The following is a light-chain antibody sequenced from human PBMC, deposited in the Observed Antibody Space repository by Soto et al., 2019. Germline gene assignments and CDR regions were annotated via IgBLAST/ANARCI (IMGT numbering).Light chain of an antibody. CDR3: QQYSSSPLT. V-gene: IGKV3-20*01. J-gene: IGKJ1*01. Sequence: ETVLTQSPGTLSLPTGERATLSCRASQTIRSNYLAWYRQTPGQAPRLLIYGASNRATGIADRFSGSGSGTDFTLIISRLEPEDFALHYCQQYSSSPLTFGQGTKVEIK. CDR1: QTIRSNY. CDR2: GAS.